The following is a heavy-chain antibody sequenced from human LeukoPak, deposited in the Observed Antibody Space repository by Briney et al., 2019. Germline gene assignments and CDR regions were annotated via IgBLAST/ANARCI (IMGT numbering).Heavy chain of an antibody. J-gene: IGHJ3*02. Sequence: ASVKVSCKASGYTFTGYYMHWVRQAPGQGLEWMGWINPNSGGTNYAQKFQGRVTMTRDTSISTAYMELSRLRSDDTAVYYCARDRDDIVVVPAAYDAFDIWGQGTMVTVSS. CDR2: INPNSGGT. CDR3: ARDRDDIVVVPAAYDAFDI. CDR1: GYTFTGYY. V-gene: IGHV1-2*02. D-gene: IGHD2-2*01.